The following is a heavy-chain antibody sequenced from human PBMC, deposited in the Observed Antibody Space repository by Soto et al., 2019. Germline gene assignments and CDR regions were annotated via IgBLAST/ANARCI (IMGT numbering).Heavy chain of an antibody. CDR1: GFTFTSFS. D-gene: IGHD6-19*01. J-gene: IGHJ6*04. Sequence: EVSLLESGGGLLQPGGSLRLSCAASGFTFTSFSMSWVSKGPGTGLEWVSGISASGDISYSGGTARGRVTTSRDTSKNTLYLQIDSLRADDTAVYFCEKSSGRSLAGTPRESWGKGTTVTVSS. CDR2: ISASGDIS. V-gene: IGHV3-23*01. CDR3: EKSSGRSLAGTPRES.